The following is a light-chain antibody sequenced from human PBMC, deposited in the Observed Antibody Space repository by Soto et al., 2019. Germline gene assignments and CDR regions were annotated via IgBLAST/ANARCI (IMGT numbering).Light chain of an antibody. CDR2: GAT. J-gene: IGKJ2*01. Sequence: DIVMTQSPATLSVSPGERATLSCRASQSLNTKLAWYQQKPGQAPRLLISGATARAPGFPARFSGSGSGTEFTLTISSLQSEDFAVYFCQQYNIWPYTCGQGTKVDIK. CDR1: QSLNTK. V-gene: IGKV3-15*01. CDR3: QQYNIWPYT.